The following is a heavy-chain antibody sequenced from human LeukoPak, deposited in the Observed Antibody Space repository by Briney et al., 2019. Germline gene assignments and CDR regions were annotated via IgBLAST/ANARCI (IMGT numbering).Heavy chain of an antibody. Sequence: GGSLRLSCAASGFTFSNYAMSWVRQAPGKGLEWVSSLSDNGGSPYYADSVKGRFTISRDNSKNTLHLRLNSLRVEDTAVYYCAKDPETYSSRWFDSWGQGTLVTVSS. CDR2: LSDNGGSP. CDR1: GFTFSNYA. D-gene: IGHD2-21*01. J-gene: IGHJ5*01. CDR3: AKDPETYSSRWFDS. V-gene: IGHV3-23*01.